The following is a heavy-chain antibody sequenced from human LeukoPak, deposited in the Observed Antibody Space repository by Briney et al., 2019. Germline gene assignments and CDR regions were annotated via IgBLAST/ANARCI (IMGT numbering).Heavy chain of an antibody. Sequence: GGSLRLSCAASGFTFSSYGMRWVRQAPGKGLEWVSAISGSGGSTHYADSVRGRFTISRDNSKNTLYLQMNSLRAEDAAVYYCARAPVTSCSGVLCYPFDYWGQGTLVTVSS. CDR3: ARAPVTSCSGVLCYPFDY. J-gene: IGHJ4*02. CDR1: GFTFSSYG. V-gene: IGHV3-23*01. D-gene: IGHD2-15*01. CDR2: ISGSGGST.